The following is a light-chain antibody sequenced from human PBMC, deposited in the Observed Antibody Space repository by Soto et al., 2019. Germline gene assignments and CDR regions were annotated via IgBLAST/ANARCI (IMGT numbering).Light chain of an antibody. J-gene: IGKJ5*01. V-gene: IGKV1-5*01. CDR2: AAS. CDR3: QQYNNWPIT. CDR1: QSISSW. Sequence: IQMTQSPSTLSASVGDRVTITCRASQSISSWLAWYQQKPGKAPKLLIYAASTLQSGVPSRFSGSGSGTDFTLTISSLQPDDFAVYYCQQYNNWPITFGQGTRLEIK.